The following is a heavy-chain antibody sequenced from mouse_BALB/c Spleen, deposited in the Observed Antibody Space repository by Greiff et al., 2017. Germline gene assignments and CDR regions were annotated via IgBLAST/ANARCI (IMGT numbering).Heavy chain of an antibody. CDR2: ISYSGST. CDR1: GYSITSDYA. Sequence: DVQLQESGPGLVKPSQSLSLTYTVTGYSITSDYAWNWIRQFPGNKLEWMGYISYSGSTSYNPSLKSRISITRDTSKNQFFLQLNSVTTEDTATYYCARNWGAYWGQGTLVTVSA. J-gene: IGHJ3*01. V-gene: IGHV3-2*02. CDR3: ARNWGAY.